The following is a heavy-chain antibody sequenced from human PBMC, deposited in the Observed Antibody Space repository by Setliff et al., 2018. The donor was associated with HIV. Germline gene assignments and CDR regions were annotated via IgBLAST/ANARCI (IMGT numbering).Heavy chain of an antibody. J-gene: IGHJ3*02. Sequence: SETLSLTCTVSGGSINTYYWSWIRQPPGKGLEWIGYIYYGGSTNYNPSLKSRVTISVDTSKNQFSLKLKSATAADTAVYYCARPSNYGSGSYGAFDIWGQGTMVTVSS. CDR1: GGSINTYY. D-gene: IGHD3-10*01. CDR3: ARPSNYGSGSYGAFDI. V-gene: IGHV4-59*08. CDR2: IYYGGST.